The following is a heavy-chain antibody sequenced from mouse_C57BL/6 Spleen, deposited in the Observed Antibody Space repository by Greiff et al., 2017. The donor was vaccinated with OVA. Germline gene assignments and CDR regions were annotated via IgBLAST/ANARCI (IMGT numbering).Heavy chain of an antibody. D-gene: IGHD1-1*01. CDR1: GYTFTSYW. J-gene: IGHJ1*03. CDR3: ARLSHYYGSSWYFDV. V-gene: IGHV1-69*01. Sequence: QVQLQQPGAELVMPGASVKLSCKASGYTFTSYWMHWVKQRPGQGLEWIGEIDPSDSYTNYNQKFKGKSTLTVDKSSSTAYMQLSSLTSEDSAVYYCARLSHYYGSSWYFDVWGTGTTVTVSS. CDR2: IDPSDSYT.